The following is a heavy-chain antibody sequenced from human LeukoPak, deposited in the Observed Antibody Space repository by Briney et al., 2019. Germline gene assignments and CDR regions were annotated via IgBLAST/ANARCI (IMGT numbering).Heavy chain of an antibody. J-gene: IGHJ4*02. CDR3: ARDQMGYSSSLGY. D-gene: IGHD6-13*01. CDR2: VSYDGSTR. CDR1: GFTFSSYG. V-gene: IGHV3-30*03. Sequence: GGSLRLSCAASGFTFSSYGMHWVRQAPGKGLEWAASVSYDGSTRFYADSVKGRFTISRDNAKNSLYLQMNSLRDEDTAVYYCARDQMGYSSSLGYWGQGTLVTVSS.